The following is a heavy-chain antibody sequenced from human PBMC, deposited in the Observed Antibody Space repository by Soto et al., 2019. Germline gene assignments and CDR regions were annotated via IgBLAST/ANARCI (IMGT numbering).Heavy chain of an antibody. CDR1: GGSISSSSYY. V-gene: IGHV4-39*01. Sequence: PSETLSLTCTVSGGSISSSSYYWGWIRQPPGKGLEWIGSIYYSGSTYYNPSLKSRVTISVDTSKNQFSLKLSSVAAADTAVYYCARSQSDKSYXGLDVWGQGTTVT. CDR3: ARSQSDKSYXGLDV. CDR2: IYYSGST. J-gene: IGHJ6*02.